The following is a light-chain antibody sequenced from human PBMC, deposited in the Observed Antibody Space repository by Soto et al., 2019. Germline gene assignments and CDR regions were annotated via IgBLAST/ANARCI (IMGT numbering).Light chain of an antibody. J-gene: IGKJ1*01. CDR1: QSVSSN. V-gene: IGKV3-15*01. CDR3: QQYNNWPPRT. Sequence: EIVLTQSPGTLSLSPGERATLSCRASQSVSSNLAWYQQKPGQAPRLLIYGASTRATGTPARFSGSGSGTEFTLTISSLQSEDFAVYYCQQYNNWPPRTFGQGTKVDIK. CDR2: GAS.